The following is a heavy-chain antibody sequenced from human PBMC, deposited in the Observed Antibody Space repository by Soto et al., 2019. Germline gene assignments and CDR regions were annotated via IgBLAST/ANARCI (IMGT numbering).Heavy chain of an antibody. CDR2: IIPVFGTT. Sequence: QVQLGQSGAEVKNPGSSVKVSCKASGGSFSSYSINWVRQAPGQGLEWVGRIIPVFGTTNIAQKFQGRLPITADESTRTAYMELSSLKSEDTAVYYCARGGTTVIYFDYWGQGTLVSVSS. D-gene: IGHD4-17*01. V-gene: IGHV1-69*18. CDR1: GGSFSSYS. CDR3: ARGGTTVIYFDY. J-gene: IGHJ4*02.